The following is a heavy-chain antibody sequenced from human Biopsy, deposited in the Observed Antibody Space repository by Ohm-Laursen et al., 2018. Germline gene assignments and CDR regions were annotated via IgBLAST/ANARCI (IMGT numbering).Heavy chain of an antibody. J-gene: IGHJ5*01. Sequence: SLRLSCAASGFSFSDNYMDWVRQAPGKGLEWVGRIRDKANSYTTDYAASVKGRFTIYRDDSKNSLYLQMNSLKTEDMALYYCARAGRYCSGGGCYSWFDSWGQGTLVTVSS. CDR3: ARAGRYCSGGGCYSWFDS. V-gene: IGHV3-72*01. D-gene: IGHD2-15*01. CDR2: IRDKANSYTT. CDR1: GFSFSDNY.